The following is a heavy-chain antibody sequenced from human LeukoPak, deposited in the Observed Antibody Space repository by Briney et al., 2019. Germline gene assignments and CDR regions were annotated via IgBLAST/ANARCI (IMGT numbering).Heavy chain of an antibody. D-gene: IGHD2-15*01. CDR3: ARDCSGGSCYSKDTLDY. J-gene: IGHJ4*02. CDR1: GGSISSADYY. Sequence: SETLSLTCTVSGGSISSADYYWSWIRQPPGKGLEWLGYIYYSGTTYYNPSLKSRFTISVDTSKNQFPLKLSSVTAADTAVYYCARDCSGGSCYSKDTLDYWGQGTLVTVSS. V-gene: IGHV4-30-4*01. CDR2: IYYSGTT.